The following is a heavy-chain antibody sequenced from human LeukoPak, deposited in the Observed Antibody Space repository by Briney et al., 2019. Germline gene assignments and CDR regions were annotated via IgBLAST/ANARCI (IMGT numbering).Heavy chain of an antibody. V-gene: IGHV4-59*01. CDR1: GGSISRYY. CDR2: IYYSGST. CDR3: ARAFRASSFDY. D-gene: IGHD2-21*01. J-gene: IGHJ4*02. Sequence: SETLSLTCTVSGGSISRYYGSWIRQPPGKGLEGIGYIYYSGSTNYNPSLKGRVTISVDKSKNQFSLQLSSVTAADPAVYFCARAFRASSFDYWGQGTLVTVSS.